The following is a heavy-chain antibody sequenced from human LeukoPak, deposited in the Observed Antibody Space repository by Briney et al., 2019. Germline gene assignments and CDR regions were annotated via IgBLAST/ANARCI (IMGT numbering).Heavy chain of an antibody. CDR2: ISGSGGTT. D-gene: IGHD2-21*02. Sequence: GGSLRLSCASSGFTFSTYTMSCVRQAPGKGLEWVSAISGSGGTTNYAGSVKGRFTISRDNSKNTVYLQMNSLRAEDTAVYYCAKASTTYCGGDCYPIFDYWGQGTLVTVSS. CDR3: AKASTTYCGGDCYPIFDY. CDR1: GFTFSTYT. J-gene: IGHJ4*02. V-gene: IGHV3-23*01.